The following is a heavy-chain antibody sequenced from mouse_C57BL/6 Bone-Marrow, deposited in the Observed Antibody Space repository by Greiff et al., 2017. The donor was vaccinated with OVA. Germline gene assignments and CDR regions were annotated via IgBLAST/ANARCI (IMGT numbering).Heavy chain of an antibody. CDR2: ISSGGSYT. CDR3: ARHDTTVVATEYFDY. J-gene: IGHJ2*01. D-gene: IGHD1-1*01. Sequence: VQLVESGGDLVKPGGSLKLSCAASGFTFSSYGMSWVRQTPDKRLEWVATISSGGSYTYYPDSVKGRFTISRDNAKNTLYLQMSSLKSEDTAMYYCARHDTTVVATEYFDYWGQGTTLTVSS. V-gene: IGHV5-6*01. CDR1: GFTFSSYG.